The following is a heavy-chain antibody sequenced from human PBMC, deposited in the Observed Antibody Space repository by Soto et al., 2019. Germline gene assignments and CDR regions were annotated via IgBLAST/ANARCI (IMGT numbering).Heavy chain of an antibody. CDR2: VSRAGTYT. CDR1: GFTFSSDA. D-gene: IGHD3-16*01. V-gene: IGHV3-23*01. J-gene: IGHJ1*01. Sequence: EVQLLESGGDVVRPGGSLRLSCAASGFTFSSDAMGWVRQAPGQGLEWVAGVSRAGTYTFYADSVRGRFSISRDNSRDTVYLYMNALRGDDTAVYFCAKYTATEDLGESGGQGNLVSVSS. CDR3: AKYTATEDLGES.